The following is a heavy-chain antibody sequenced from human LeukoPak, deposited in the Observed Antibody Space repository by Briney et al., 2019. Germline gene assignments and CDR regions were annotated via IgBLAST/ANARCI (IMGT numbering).Heavy chain of an antibody. D-gene: IGHD6-19*01. CDR3: ARSSIVVAGINFDY. J-gene: IGHJ4*02. V-gene: IGHV3-48*02. CDR2: ITGDSSTI. Sequence: GGSLRLSCAASGFTFSTYNINWVRQAPGKGLEWVSYITGDSSTIYYADSVKGRFTISRDNAKNSLYLQMNSLRDEDTAVYYCARSSIVVAGINFDYWGQGTLVTVSS. CDR1: GFTFSTYN.